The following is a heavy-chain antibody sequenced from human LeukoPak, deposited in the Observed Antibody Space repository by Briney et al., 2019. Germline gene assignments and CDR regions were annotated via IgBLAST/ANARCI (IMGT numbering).Heavy chain of an antibody. CDR3: ARDRGTSSLPYYYYYYYMDV. D-gene: IGHD2-2*01. CDR2: ICTSGST. J-gene: IGHJ6*03. V-gene: IGHV4-61*02. Sequence: SETLSLTCTVSGGSISSGSYYWSWIRQPAGKGLEWVGRICTSGSTNYNPSLKSRVTISVDTSKNQFSLKLSSVTAADTAVYYCARDRGTSSLPYYYYYYYMDVWGKGTTVTVSS. CDR1: GGSISSGSYY.